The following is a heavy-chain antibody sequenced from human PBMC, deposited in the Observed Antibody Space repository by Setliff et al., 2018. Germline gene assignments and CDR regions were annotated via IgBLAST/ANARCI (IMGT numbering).Heavy chain of an antibody. J-gene: IGHJ4*02. CDR2: INTDGTRI. V-gene: IGHV3-48*03. CDR1: GFTFSNYE. CDR3: ARVGYCDGPTCYPFDY. D-gene: IGHD2-2*01. Sequence: GSLRLSCAASGFTFSNYEMTWVRQTPGKGLEWLSYINTDGTRIFYTDSVEGRFTISRDNAKSSLYLQMNSLKSEDTAVYYCARVGYCDGPTCYPFDYWGPGTLVTVSS.